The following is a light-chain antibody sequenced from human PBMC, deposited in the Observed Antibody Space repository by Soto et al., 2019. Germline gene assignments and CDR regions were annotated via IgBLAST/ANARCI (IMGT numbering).Light chain of an antibody. CDR3: TSFERSEDHCVV. Sequence: QSALTQPPSASGSPGQSVTISCTGTSTDIGGYNFVSWYQQQPGKAPTLLIYEVYKRPSGVPDRFSGSKSGNTASLTVSGLQADDEADYYCTSFERSEDHCVVFGGGTKLTVL. CDR2: EVY. J-gene: IGLJ2*01. CDR1: STDIGGYNF. V-gene: IGLV2-8*01.